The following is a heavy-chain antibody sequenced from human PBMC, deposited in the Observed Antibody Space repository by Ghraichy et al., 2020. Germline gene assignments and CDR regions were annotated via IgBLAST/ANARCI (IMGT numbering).Heavy chain of an antibody. CDR2: ISGSGGRT. Sequence: GGSRRLSCAASGFTFENNAMTWVRQAPGKGLEWVSNISGSGGRTYYADSVKGRFTISRDDSKNTVYLQMNSLRVEDTAIYYCAKNSDLDYWGQGTQVTVSS. D-gene: IGHD1-26*01. CDR1: GFTFENNA. CDR3: AKNSDLDY. V-gene: IGHV3-23*01. J-gene: IGHJ4*02.